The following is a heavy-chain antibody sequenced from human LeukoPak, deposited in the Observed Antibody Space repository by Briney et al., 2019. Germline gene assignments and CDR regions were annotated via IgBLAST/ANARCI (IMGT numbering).Heavy chain of an antibody. CDR3: ARGTGSDSWCIDY. V-gene: IGHV3-48*02. J-gene: IGHJ4*02. Sequence: GGSLRLSCTASGFTFSTYSMNWVRQAPGRGLEWVSYISGSSSSSDGGAKQYADSVKGRFTISRDNDKNSLYLQMNSLRDEDTAVYYCARGTGSDSWCIDYWGQGTLVSVSS. D-gene: IGHD6-13*01. CDR1: GFTFSTYS. CDR2: ISGSSSSSDGGAK.